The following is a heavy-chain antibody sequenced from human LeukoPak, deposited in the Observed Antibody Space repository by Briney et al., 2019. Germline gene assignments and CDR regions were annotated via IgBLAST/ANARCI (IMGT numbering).Heavy chain of an antibody. Sequence: PSETLSLTCAVSSGSITSYYRNWIRQSPGGRLEWVGFVYHTGRITYNPSLKSRLSMSVDTSKSQVSLKLTSVTAADTAVYYAGSVRLGVSFFFDLWGRGTLVTVSS. D-gene: IGHD1-26*01. CDR1: SGSITSYY. CDR3: GSVRLGVSFFFDL. V-gene: IGHV4-59*01. J-gene: IGHJ2*01. CDR2: VYHTGRI.